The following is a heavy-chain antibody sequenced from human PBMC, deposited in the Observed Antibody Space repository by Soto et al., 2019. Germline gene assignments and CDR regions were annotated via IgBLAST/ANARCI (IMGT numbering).Heavy chain of an antibody. CDR2: ISGSGGIT. CDR1: VFTFSSYA. Sequence: GWSLRLSCAASVFTFSSYAMSWVRQAPGKGLEWVSAISGSGGITYYADSVKGRFTISRDNSKNTLYLQMNSLRAEETAVYYCAKGVVPATVTNWFDPWGQGTLVTASS. V-gene: IGHV3-23*01. D-gene: IGHD2-2*01. CDR3: AKGVVPATVTNWFDP. J-gene: IGHJ5*02.